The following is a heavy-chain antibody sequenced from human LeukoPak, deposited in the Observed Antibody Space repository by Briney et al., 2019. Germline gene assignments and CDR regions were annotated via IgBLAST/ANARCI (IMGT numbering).Heavy chain of an antibody. J-gene: IGHJ3*02. D-gene: IGHD6-19*01. V-gene: IGHV3-7*01. CDR2: IKQDGSEK. CDR3: ARGVSSGWDAFDI. CDR1: GFTFSSYA. Sequence: GGSLRLSCAASGFTFSSYAMSWVRQAPGKGLEWVANIKQDGSEKYYVDSVKGRFTISRDNAKNSLYLQMNSLRAEDTAVYYCARGVSSGWDAFDIWGQGTMVTVSS.